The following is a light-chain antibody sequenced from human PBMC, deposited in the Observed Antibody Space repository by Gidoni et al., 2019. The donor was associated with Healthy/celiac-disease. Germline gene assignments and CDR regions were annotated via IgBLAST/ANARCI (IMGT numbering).Light chain of an antibody. CDR2: AAS. V-gene: IGKV1-6*01. J-gene: IGKJ2*01. CDR1: QGIRND. CDR3: LQDYNYPYP. Sequence: AIQMTQSPSSLSASVGYRVTITCRASQGIRNDVGLYQQKPGKAPKLLIYAASRLQSGVPSRFSGSGSGTDFTLTISCLQPEDFATYYCLQDYNYPYPFGQGTKLDIK.